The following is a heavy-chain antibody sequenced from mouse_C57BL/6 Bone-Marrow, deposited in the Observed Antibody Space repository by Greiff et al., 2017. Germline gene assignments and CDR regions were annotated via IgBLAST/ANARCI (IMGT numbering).Heavy chain of an antibody. J-gene: IGHJ1*03. CDR3: ARSRGYGNWYFDV. V-gene: IGHV1-80*01. CDR2: IYPGDGDT. D-gene: IGHD2-1*01. CDR1: GYAFSSYW. Sequence: VHLVESGAELVKPGASVKISCKASGYAFSSYWMNWVKQRPGKGLEWIGQIYPGDGDTNYNGKFKGKATLTADKSSSTAYMQLSSLTSEDSAVYFCARSRGYGNWYFDVWGTGTTVTVSS.